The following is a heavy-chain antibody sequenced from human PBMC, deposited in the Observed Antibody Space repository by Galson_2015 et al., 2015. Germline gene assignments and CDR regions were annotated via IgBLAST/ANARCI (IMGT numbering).Heavy chain of an antibody. J-gene: IGHJ6*02. CDR2: ISSSSSTI. Sequence: SLRLSCAASGFTFSSYSMNWVRQAPGKGLEWVSYISSSSSTIYYADSVKGRFTISRDNAKNSLYLQMNSLRDEDTAVYYCASVSADPYCYYGIDVWGQGTPVTVSS. CDR1: GFTFSSYS. D-gene: IGHD6-19*01. CDR3: ASVSADPYCYYGIDV. V-gene: IGHV3-48*02.